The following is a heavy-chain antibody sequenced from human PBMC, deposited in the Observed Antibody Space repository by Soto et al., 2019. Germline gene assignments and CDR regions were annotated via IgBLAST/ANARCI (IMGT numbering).Heavy chain of an antibody. J-gene: IGHJ4*02. CDR2: ISGSGGST. CDR3: AKVGRAGWGYYDY. Sequence: PGGSLRLSCAASGFTFSSYAMSWVRQAPGKGLEWVSAISGSGGSTYYADSVRGRFTISRDNSKNTLYLQMNSLRAEDTAVYYCAKVGRAGWGYYDYWGQGTLVTVSS. D-gene: IGHD1-26*01. CDR1: GFTFSSYA. V-gene: IGHV3-23*01.